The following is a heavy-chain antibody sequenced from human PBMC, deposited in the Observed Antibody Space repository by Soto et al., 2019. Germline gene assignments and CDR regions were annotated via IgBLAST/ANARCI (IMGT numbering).Heavy chain of an antibody. CDR3: TMTPTRGASAWFAP. D-gene: IGHD1-26*01. CDR2: IHLSGRT. CDR1: GGSFSDHY. Sequence: QVQLQQWGAGLLKPSETLSLTCAVYGGSFSDHYWIWIRQPPGQGLEWIGEIHLSGRTNYNPALKTRVTITLATCKNQCSVKLSSVPAADTAVYYCTMTPTRGASAWFAPWCQRSVVSVSS. V-gene: IGHV4-34*01. J-gene: IGHJ5*02.